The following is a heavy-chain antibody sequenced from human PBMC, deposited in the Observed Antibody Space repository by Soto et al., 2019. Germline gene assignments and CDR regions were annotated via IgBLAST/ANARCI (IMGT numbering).Heavy chain of an antibody. D-gene: IGHD5-18*01. CDR1: GFTVRNNY. J-gene: IGHJ4*02. Sequence: GGSLKLSCAASGFTVRNNYMTWARQAPGKGLEWVSFIYSSGSTYYADSVKGRFTISRDNFKNTLYLQMNSLRAEDTAVYYCARGYSYTQPVFDYWGLGTLVTVSS. CDR3: ARGYSYTQPVFDY. V-gene: IGHV3-53*01. CDR2: IYSSGST.